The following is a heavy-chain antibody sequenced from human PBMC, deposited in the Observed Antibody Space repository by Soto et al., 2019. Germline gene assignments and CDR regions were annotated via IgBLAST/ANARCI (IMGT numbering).Heavy chain of an antibody. J-gene: IGHJ4*02. D-gene: IGHD4-4*01. Sequence: GASVKVSCKASGYSFTNYGMSWVRQAPGQGLEWMGWISAYNGNTDYAQRLQGRVSMTTDSSTSTAYMELRSLRSDDTALYYCARDEYSNYRYWGQGTLVTVSS. CDR3: ARDEYSNYRY. CDR1: GYSFTNYG. CDR2: ISAYNGNT. V-gene: IGHV1-18*01.